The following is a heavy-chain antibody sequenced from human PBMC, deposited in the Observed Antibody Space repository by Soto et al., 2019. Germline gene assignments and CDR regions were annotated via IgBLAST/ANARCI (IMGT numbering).Heavy chain of an antibody. V-gene: IGHV1-69*01. CDR3: ARVVAAAGQRKYYYYYYGMDV. Sequence: QVQLVQSGAEVKKPGSSVKVSCKASGGTFSSYAISWVRQAPGQGLEWMGGIIPIFGTANSAQKFQGRVTITADESTSTAYLELSSLRSEDTAVYYCARVVAAAGQRKYYYYYYGMDVWGQGTTVTVSS. J-gene: IGHJ6*02. CDR1: GGTFSSYA. D-gene: IGHD6-13*01. CDR2: IIPIFGTA.